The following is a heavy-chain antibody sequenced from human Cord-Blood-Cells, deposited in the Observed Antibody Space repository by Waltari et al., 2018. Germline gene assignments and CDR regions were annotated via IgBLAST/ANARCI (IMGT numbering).Heavy chain of an antibody. J-gene: IGHJ4*02. Sequence: QVQLQQWGAGLLKPSETLSLTCAVYGGSFSGYYWSWIRQPPGKGLEWIGEINHSGSTNYNPALKSRDTISVDTSKNQFSLKLSSVTAADTAVYYCARLPMSGSYDYWGQGTLVTVSS. V-gene: IGHV4-34*01. D-gene: IGHD1-26*01. CDR1: GGSFSGYY. CDR2: INHSGST. CDR3: ARLPMSGSYDY.